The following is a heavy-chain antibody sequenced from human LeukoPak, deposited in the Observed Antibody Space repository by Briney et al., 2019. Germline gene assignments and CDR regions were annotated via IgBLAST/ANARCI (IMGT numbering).Heavy chain of an antibody. J-gene: IGHJ5*02. CDR2: IFSSGIG. Sequence: SETLSLTCSVSGGPVLSSYWTWIRWSPGEGLEWLGYIFSSGIGFIKPSLRSRGTLSVDTSRNHFAMNVTSVTAADTGIYYCARGKFWFDPWGPGTLVTVSS. CDR1: GGPVLSSY. V-gene: IGHV4-59*02. CDR3: ARGKFWFDP.